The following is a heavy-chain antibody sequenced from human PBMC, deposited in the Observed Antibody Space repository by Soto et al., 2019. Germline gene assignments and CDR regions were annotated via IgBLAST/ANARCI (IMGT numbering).Heavy chain of an antibody. CDR1: GFTFSSYG. CDR3: ANIFRPYYYDKLEPAPRQPADAFDI. V-gene: IGHV3-30*18. D-gene: IGHD3-22*01. J-gene: IGHJ3*02. CDR2: ISYDGSNK. Sequence: PGGSLRLSCAASGFTFSSYGMHWVRQAPGKGLEWVAVISYDGSNKYYADSVKGRFTISRDNSKNTLYLQMNSLRAEDTAVYYCANIFRPYYYDKLEPAPRQPADAFDIWGQGTMVTVSS.